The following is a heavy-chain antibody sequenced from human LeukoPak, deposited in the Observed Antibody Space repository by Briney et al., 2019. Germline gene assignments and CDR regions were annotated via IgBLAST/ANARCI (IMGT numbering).Heavy chain of an antibody. V-gene: IGHV4-59*01. CDR3: ARGAGLLPPLFDY. Sequence: PSETLSLTCTVSGGSISSYYWSWIRQPPGKGLEWIGYIYYSGSTNYNPSLKSRVTISVDTSKNQFSLKLGSVTAADTAVYYCARGAGLLPPLFDYWGQGTLVTVSS. J-gene: IGHJ4*02. CDR1: GGSISSYY. D-gene: IGHD3-22*01. CDR2: IYYSGST.